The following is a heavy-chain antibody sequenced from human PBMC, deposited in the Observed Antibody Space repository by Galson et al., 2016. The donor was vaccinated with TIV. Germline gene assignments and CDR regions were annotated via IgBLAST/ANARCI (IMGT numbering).Heavy chain of an antibody. D-gene: IGHD3-16*01. V-gene: IGHV4-4*09. J-gene: IGHJ3*01. Sequence: SETLSLTCTVSGGSIGSHYWSWIQQPPGKGPEWIAYISASGRSNYNSYLKSRVSISVDTSMSQISLKVTSVTAADTAVYYCARDDTSIRGTNAFDLWGQGTMVTVSS. CDR3: ARDDTSIRGTNAFDL. CDR2: ISASGRS. CDR1: GGSIGSHY.